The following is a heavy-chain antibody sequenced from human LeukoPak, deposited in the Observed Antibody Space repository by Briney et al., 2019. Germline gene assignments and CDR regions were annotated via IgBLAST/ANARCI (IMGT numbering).Heavy chain of an antibody. CDR2: TYYRSKWHN. D-gene: IGHD2-15*01. Sequence: SQTLSLTCAISGVSVSNNGAAWNWISQSPSRGLEWLGRTYYRSKWHNDSAVSVRSRVIVNADTSKNQWSLQLNSVTPEDTAVYYCARHVDGYGLDYWGQGTLVTVSS. CDR1: GVSVSNNGAA. J-gene: IGHJ4*02. CDR3: ARHVDGYGLDY. V-gene: IGHV6-1*01.